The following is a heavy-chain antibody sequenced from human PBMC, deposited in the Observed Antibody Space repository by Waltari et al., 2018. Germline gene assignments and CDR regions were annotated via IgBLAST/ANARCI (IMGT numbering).Heavy chain of an antibody. CDR2: IYSGGST. V-gene: IGHV4-4*07. Sequence: QVQLQVSGPGLVKPSETLSLTCTVSGGSISGSYWSWIRQPAGKGLEWFGRIYSGGSTDYNPSLKSRPTMSVDTSKNQFSLKLSSVTAADTAVYYCARGPGRESREAFDYWGQGTLVTVSS. CDR1: GGSISGSY. D-gene: IGHD3-10*01. J-gene: IGHJ4*02. CDR3: ARGPGRESREAFDY.